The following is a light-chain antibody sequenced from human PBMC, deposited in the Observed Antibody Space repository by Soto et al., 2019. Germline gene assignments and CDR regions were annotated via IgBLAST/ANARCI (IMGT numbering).Light chain of an antibody. CDR3: QHYNSYSEA. Sequence: DIQMTQSPSTLSGSVGDRVTITCRASQTISSWLAWYQQKPGEAPKLLIYKASTLKSGVPSRFSGSGPGTEFTLTISSLQPDDFATYYCQHYNSYSEAFGQGTKVELK. CDR1: QTISSW. CDR2: KAS. J-gene: IGKJ1*01. V-gene: IGKV1-5*03.